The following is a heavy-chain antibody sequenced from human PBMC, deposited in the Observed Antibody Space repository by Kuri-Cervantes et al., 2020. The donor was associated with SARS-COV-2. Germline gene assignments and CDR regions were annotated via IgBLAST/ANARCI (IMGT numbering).Heavy chain of an antibody. CDR1: GGSFSGYY. V-gene: IGHV4-34*01. D-gene: IGHD5-12*01. CDR3: ARLIGYSGYDYSFGYFDY. J-gene: IGHJ4*02. Sequence: GSLRLSCAVYGGSFSGYYWSWIRQPPGKGLEWIGEINHSGSTNYSPSLKSRVTISVDTCKNQFSLKLSSVTAADTAVYYCARLIGYSGYDYSFGYFDYWGQGTLVTVSS. CDR2: INHSGST.